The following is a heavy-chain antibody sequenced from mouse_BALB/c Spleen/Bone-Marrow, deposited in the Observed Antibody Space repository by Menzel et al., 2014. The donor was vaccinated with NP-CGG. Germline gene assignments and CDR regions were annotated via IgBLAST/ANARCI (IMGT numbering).Heavy chain of an antibody. CDR1: GFHIKDTY. V-gene: IGHV14-3*02. Sequence: EVQLQQSGAELVKPGASVKLSCTVSGFHIKDTYMHWVKQRPEQGLEWIGRIDPASGNTKYDPKFQGKATITADTSSNTAYLQLSSLTSEDTAVYYCAIVGVGVIDHWGQGTSVTVSS. CDR3: AIVGVGVIDH. CDR2: IDPASGNT. J-gene: IGHJ4*01.